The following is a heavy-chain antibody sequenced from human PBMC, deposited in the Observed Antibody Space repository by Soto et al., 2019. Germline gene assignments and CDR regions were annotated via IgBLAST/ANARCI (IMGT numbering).Heavy chain of an antibody. CDR1: GYTLTELC. V-gene: IGHV1-24*01. D-gene: IGHD3-10*01. J-gene: IGHJ6*02. CDR3: ATRGSSMVRGGDYYYGMDV. CDR2: FDPEDGET. Sequence: APAKVSCKVSGYTLTELCMHWVRQAPGKGLEWMGGFDPEDGETIYAQKFQGRVTMTEDTSTDTAYMELSSLGSEDTAVYYCATRGSSMVRGGDYYYGMDVWGQGTTVTVSS.